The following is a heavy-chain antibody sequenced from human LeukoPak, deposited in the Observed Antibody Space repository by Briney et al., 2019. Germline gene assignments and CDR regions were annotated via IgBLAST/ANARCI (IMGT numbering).Heavy chain of an antibody. D-gene: IGHD5-24*01. Sequence: GGSLRLSCAASGFTFSSYGMHWVRQAPGKGLEWVALIWYDGSNKYYADSVKGRLTISRDNAKNSLYLQMNSLRVEDTAVYYCAKEGRSLQTYWGQGTLVTVSS. J-gene: IGHJ4*02. CDR3: AKEGRSLQTY. CDR1: GFTFSSYG. CDR2: IWYDGSNK. V-gene: IGHV3-33*03.